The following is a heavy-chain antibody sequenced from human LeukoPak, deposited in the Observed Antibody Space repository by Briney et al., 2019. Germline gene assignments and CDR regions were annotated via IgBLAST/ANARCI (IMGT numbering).Heavy chain of an antibody. J-gene: IGHJ5*02. CDR3: ATRLDRTNNWFDP. V-gene: IGHV1-69*04. D-gene: IGHD6-19*01. CDR1: GGTFSSYA. CDR2: IIPILGIA. Sequence: SVKVSCKASGGTFSSYAISWVRQAPGQGLEWMGRIIPILGIANYAQKFQGRVTITADKSTSTAYMGLSSLRSEDTAVYYCATRLDRTNNWFDPWGQGTLVTVSS.